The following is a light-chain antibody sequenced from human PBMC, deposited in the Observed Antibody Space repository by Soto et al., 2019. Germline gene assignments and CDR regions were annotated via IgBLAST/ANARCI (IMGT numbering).Light chain of an antibody. CDR2: GAS. V-gene: IGKV3-20*01. CDR1: QSITNNY. CDR3: QQYGTSPYT. J-gene: IGKJ2*01. Sequence: EIVLTQSPGTLSLSPGERATLSCRASQSITNNYLAWYQQKPGRAHRLLIYGASSRATGIPDRFSGSGSGTDFTLTISRLEPEDFAMYYCQQYGTSPYTFGQGTKLEIK.